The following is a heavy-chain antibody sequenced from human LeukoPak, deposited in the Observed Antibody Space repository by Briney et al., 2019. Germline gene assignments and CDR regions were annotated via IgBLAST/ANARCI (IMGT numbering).Heavy chain of an antibody. J-gene: IGHJ4*02. CDR3: ATFGHDYGGNIDY. CDR1: GYTLTELS. Sequence: ASVKVSCKVSGYTLTELSMHWVRQAPGKGLEWMGGFDPEDGETIYAQKSQGRVTMTEDTSTDTAYMELSSLRSEDTAVYYCATFGHDYGGNIDYWGQGTLVTVSS. V-gene: IGHV1-24*01. CDR2: FDPEDGET. D-gene: IGHD4-23*01.